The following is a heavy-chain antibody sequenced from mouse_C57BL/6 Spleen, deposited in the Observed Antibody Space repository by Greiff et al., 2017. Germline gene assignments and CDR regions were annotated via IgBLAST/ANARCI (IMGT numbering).Heavy chain of an antibody. J-gene: IGHJ4*01. CDR2: ISYDGSN. D-gene: IGHD1-2*01. CDR3: AREGDYGPFYYAMDY. V-gene: IGHV3-6*01. Sequence: EVQLQQSGPGLVKPSQSLSLTCSVTGYSITSGYYWNWIRQFPGNKLEWMGYISYDGSNNYNPSLKNRISITRDTSKNQFFLKLNSVTTEDTATYYCAREGDYGPFYYAMDYWGQGTSVTVSS. CDR1: GYSITSGYY.